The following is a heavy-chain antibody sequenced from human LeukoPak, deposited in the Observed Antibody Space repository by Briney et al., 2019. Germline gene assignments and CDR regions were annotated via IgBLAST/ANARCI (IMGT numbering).Heavy chain of an antibody. CDR2: IRAGGDEK. J-gene: IGHJ4*02. D-gene: IGHD4-23*01. V-gene: IGHV3-30*02. CDR3: ARDTPGYGGDDFDY. Sequence: GGSLRLSCAASGFTFSTYGMHWVRQAPGKGLEWMTLIRAGGDEKNYAESVKGRFTVTRDNSKNTLYLQMNSLRAEDTAVYYCARDTPGYGGDDFDYWGQGALVTVGS. CDR1: GFTFSTYG.